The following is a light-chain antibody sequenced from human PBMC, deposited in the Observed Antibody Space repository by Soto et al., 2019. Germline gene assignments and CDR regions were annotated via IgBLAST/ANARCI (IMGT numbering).Light chain of an antibody. CDR3: QQYDSYSPT. V-gene: IGKV1-5*01. Sequence: DIQMTQSPSTLSASVGARVTITCRASQSIGSWLAWYQQKPGKAPKFLIYDASNLEAGVPSRFSGSGSGTEFTLTISSLQPDDFATYYCQQYDSYSPTFGQGTKVEIK. J-gene: IGKJ1*01. CDR1: QSIGSW. CDR2: DAS.